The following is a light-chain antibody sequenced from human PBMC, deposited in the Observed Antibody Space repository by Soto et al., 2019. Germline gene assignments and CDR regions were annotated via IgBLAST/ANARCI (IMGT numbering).Light chain of an antibody. V-gene: IGLV1-44*01. CDR1: SSNIGTYT. Sequence: QSVLTQPPSASGTPGQRVTISCSGSSSNIGTYTVNWYQQVPGTAPKLLIYSNNQRPSGVPGRFSGSKSGTSASLAISGLQSEDEADYYCAAWDASLNGVIFGGGTKVTVL. CDR3: AAWDASLNGVI. J-gene: IGLJ2*01. CDR2: SNN.